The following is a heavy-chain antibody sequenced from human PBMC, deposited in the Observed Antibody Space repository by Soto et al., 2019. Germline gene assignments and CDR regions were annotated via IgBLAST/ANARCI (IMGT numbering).Heavy chain of an antibody. D-gene: IGHD4-4*01. CDR1: GFSFSTYS. V-gene: IGHV3-23*01. CDR2: ISGSGGST. CDR3: AKAGLQVYYYVDV. Sequence: TGGSLRLSCAASGFSFSTYSMSWVRQAPGKGLEWVAGISGSGGSTYYADTVKGRFTISRDNSKNTLYLQMSSLRAEDTAVFYCAKAGLQVYYYVDVWGRGTTVTVSS. J-gene: IGHJ6*03.